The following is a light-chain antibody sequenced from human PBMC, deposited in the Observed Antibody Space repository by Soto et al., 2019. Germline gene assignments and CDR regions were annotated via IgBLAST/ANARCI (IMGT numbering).Light chain of an antibody. CDR1: QSVSTSY. J-gene: IGKJ2*01. Sequence: DIVFTQSPGTLSLSPGDRATLSCRASQSVSTSYLAWYQQKPGQAPRLLIYGASSRATGIPARFSGSGSGTEFTLTIGSLQSDDFAVYYCQQYNNWPRTFGQGTKVDIK. CDR2: GAS. V-gene: IGKV3-15*01. CDR3: QQYNNWPRT.